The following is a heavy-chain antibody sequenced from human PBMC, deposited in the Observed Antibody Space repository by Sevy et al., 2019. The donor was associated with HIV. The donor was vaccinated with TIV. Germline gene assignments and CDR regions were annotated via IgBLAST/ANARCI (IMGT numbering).Heavy chain of an antibody. Sequence: GGSLRLSCEASGFTFDTYGMHWVRQVPGKGLEWVAVIWYDGNNKFYADSVKGRFPISRGNSKNTLFLQMNRLSVDDTAVYYCARDNLLPFMVSMVRGALSYYFDYWGQGTLVTVSS. CDR3: ARDNLLPFMVSMVRGALSYYFDY. D-gene: IGHD3-10*01. CDR1: GFTFDTYG. CDR2: IWYDGNNK. V-gene: IGHV3-33*01. J-gene: IGHJ4*02.